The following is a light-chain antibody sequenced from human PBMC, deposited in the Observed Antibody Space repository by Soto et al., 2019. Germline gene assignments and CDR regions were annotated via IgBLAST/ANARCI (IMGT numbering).Light chain of an antibody. J-gene: IGKJ2*01. V-gene: IGKV3-11*01. CDR1: QSVSSY. Sequence: TVLTQSPATLSLSPGERATLSCRASQSVSSYLAWYQQKPGQAPRLLIYDASNRATDIPVRFSGSGSGTDFTLTISSLESEDFGVYYCQQRGKWPRTFGQGTKLEIK. CDR2: DAS. CDR3: QQRGKWPRT.